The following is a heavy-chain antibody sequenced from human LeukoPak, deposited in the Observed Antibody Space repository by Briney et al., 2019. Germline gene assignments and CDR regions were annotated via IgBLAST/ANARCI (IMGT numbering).Heavy chain of an antibody. Sequence: ASVKVSCKASGGTFSSYTISWVRQAPGQGLEWMGRIIPIFGIANYAQKFQGRVTITADKSASTAYMELSSLRSEDTAVYYCARADDSSGYSPPAGGMDVWGQGTTVTVSS. D-gene: IGHD3-22*01. CDR2: IIPIFGIA. CDR1: GGTFSSYT. V-gene: IGHV1-69*02. CDR3: ARADDSSGYSPPAGGMDV. J-gene: IGHJ6*02.